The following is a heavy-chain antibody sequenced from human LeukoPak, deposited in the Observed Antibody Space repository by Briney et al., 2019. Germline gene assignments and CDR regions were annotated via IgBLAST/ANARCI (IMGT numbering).Heavy chain of an antibody. D-gene: IGHD4-11*01. Sequence: GGSLRLSCAASGFTYSHYGMHWVRQAPGKGLEWVAVFWSDGTEKYYGDAVKGRFTISRDNSRNTLYLQMNSLRGEDTAVYYCAKDAQRGFDYSNSLEYWGQGTLVTVSS. J-gene: IGHJ4*02. CDR3: AKDAQRGFDYSNSLEY. CDR1: GFTYSHYG. CDR2: FWSDGTEK. V-gene: IGHV3-33*06.